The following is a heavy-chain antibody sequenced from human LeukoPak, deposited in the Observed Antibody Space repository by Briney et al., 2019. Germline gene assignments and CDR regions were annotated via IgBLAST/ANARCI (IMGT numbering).Heavy chain of an antibody. Sequence: KPGGSLRHSCAASGFTFNNAWMSWVRQAPGKGLEWLGRIKSKTDGGATDYAAPVKGRFTISRDDSKNTLYLQVNSLKTEDTAVYYCTTDPRNGYYFDYWGQGTLVTVSS. CDR1: GFTFNNAW. CDR3: TTDPRNGYYFDY. V-gene: IGHV3-15*01. J-gene: IGHJ4*02. CDR2: IKSKTDGGAT. D-gene: IGHD7-27*01.